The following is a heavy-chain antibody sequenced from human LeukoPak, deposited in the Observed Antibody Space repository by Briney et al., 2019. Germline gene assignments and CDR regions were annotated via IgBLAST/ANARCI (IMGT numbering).Heavy chain of an antibody. CDR1: GFSVSSCA. D-gene: IGHD3-22*01. CDR3: AKDSYYDDSSAEEDAIDI. V-gene: IGHV3-23*01. CDR2: ISGSGGST. Sequence: PGGSLRLSCAASGFSVSSCAMSWVRQARGKGLEWVSAISGSGGSTYYADSVKGRFPISSDKSKNTLYLQMNSLRAEAAAVYYWAKDSYYDDSSAEEDAIDIWGQGTTVTVSS. J-gene: IGHJ3*02.